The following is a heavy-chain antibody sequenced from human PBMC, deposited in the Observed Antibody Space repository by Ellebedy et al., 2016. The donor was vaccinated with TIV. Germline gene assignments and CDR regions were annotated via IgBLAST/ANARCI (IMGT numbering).Heavy chain of an antibody. CDR2: ISTSSSYI. CDR1: GFTFSSYT. D-gene: IGHD4-17*01. V-gene: IGHV3-21*01. J-gene: IGHJ2*01. CDR3: ARKVPAPTTVPPNWYFDL. Sequence: PGGSLRLSCAASGFTFSSYTLNWVRQAPGKGLEWVSSISTSSSYIYYADSVKGRFTISRDNAKNSLFLQMTSLRAEDTAVYYCARKVPAPTTVPPNWYFDLWGRGTLVIVSS.